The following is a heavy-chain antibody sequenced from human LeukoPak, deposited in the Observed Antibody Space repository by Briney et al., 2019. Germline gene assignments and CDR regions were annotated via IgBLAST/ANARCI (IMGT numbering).Heavy chain of an antibody. Sequence: GGSLRLSCAASGFTFSSYSMSWIRQAPGKGLEWVSYISSSGSTIYYADSVKGRFTISRDNAKNSLYLQMNSLRAEDTAVYYCARATSDYYYYYMDVWGKGTTVTISS. CDR3: ARATSDYYYYYMDV. V-gene: IGHV3-48*04. CDR1: GFTFSSYS. CDR2: ISSSGSTI. J-gene: IGHJ6*03.